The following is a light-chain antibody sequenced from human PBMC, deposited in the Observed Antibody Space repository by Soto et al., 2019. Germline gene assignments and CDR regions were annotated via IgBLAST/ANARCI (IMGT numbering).Light chain of an antibody. CDR3: SSYRISSTYV. J-gene: IGLJ1*01. CDR2: DVR. Sequence: QSVLTQPASVSGSPGQSITISCTGTSSDIGDNNYVSWYQQHPSKAPKLMIYDVRHRPSGVSIRFSGSKSGNTASLTTSDLHAEDEADYYCSSYRISSTYVFGTGTKVTVL. V-gene: IGLV2-14*01. CDR1: SSDIGDNNY.